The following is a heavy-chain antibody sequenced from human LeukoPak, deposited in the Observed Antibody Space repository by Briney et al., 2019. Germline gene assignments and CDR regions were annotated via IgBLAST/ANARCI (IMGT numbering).Heavy chain of an antibody. V-gene: IGHV4-59*08. D-gene: IGHD3-9*01. CDR1: GGPISSYY. J-gene: IGHJ5*02. CDR3: ARQHDILTGSLGWFDP. CDR2: IYYSGST. Sequence: SETLSLTCTVSGGPISSYYWSWIRQPPGKGLEWIGYIYYSGSTNYNPSLKSRVTISVDTSKNQFSLKLSSVTAADTAVYYCARQHDILTGSLGWFDPWGQGTLVTVSS.